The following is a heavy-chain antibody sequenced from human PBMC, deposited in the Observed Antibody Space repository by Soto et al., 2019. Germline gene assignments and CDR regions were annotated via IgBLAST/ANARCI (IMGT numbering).Heavy chain of an antibody. J-gene: IGHJ3*01. CDR3: ARDANWDSRYYYDAFDV. V-gene: IGHV3-30-3*01. D-gene: IGHD3-22*01. CDR2: ISYDEIDK. CDR1: GFTFSGYA. Sequence: QVQLVESGGGVVQPGRSLRLSCAASGFTFSGYAMHWVRQAPGKGLEWVAVISYDEIDKYYADSVKGRFTISRDNSKNTLYLQMNSLRAEDTAVYYCARDANWDSRYYYDAFDVWGHGTMVTVSS.